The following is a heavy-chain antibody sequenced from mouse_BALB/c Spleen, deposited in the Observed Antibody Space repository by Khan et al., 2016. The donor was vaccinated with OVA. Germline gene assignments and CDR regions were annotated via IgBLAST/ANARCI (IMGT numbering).Heavy chain of an antibody. J-gene: IGHJ4*01. CDR2: INTYTGEP. D-gene: IGHD1-1*01. V-gene: IGHV9-3-1*01. Sequence: QVQLQQSGPELKKPGETVKISCKASGYTFTNFGMNWVKQAPGEGLEWMGWINTYTGEPSFADDFKGRFAFSLDTSASTAYLQINNLRNEDTATYMCARPTYFYGTIAYWGQGTSRTVSA. CDR1: GYTFTNFG. CDR3: ARPTYFYGTIAY.